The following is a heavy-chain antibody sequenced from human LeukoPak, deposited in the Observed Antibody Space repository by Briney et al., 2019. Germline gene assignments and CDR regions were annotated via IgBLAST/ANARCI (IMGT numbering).Heavy chain of an antibody. Sequence: ASVKVSCKASGYNFTSYGISWVRQAPGQGLEWMGWISPHNGNTNYAQKFQGRVTMTRDTSTSTVYMELSSLRSEDTAMYYCARFAVHRRLTVAGQFGLDYWGQGTLVTVSS. J-gene: IGHJ4*02. CDR1: GYNFTSYG. V-gene: IGHV1-18*01. CDR2: ISPHNGNT. CDR3: ARFAVHRRLTVAGQFGLDY. D-gene: IGHD6-19*01.